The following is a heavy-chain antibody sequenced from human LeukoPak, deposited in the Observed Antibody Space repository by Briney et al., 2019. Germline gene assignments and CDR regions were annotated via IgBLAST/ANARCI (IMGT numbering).Heavy chain of an antibody. V-gene: IGHV1-69*13. Sequence: SVKVSCKASGGTFSSYAISWVRQAPGQGLEWMGGIIPIFGTANYAQKFQGRVTITADESTSTAYMEQSNLRSEDTAVYYCARESKDFYDSSGYYYGPVYWGQGTLGTVSP. D-gene: IGHD3-22*01. J-gene: IGHJ4*02. CDR1: GGTFSSYA. CDR3: ARESKDFYDSSGYYYGPVY. CDR2: IIPIFGTA.